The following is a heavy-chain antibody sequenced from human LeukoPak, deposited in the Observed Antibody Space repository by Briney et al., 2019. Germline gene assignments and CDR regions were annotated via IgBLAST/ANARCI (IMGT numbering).Heavy chain of an antibody. D-gene: IGHD3-9*01. CDR2: IKQDGSEK. V-gene: IGHV3-7*01. Sequence: GGSLRLSCAASGFTFSSYWMSWVRQAPGKGLERVANIKQDGSEKYYVDSVKGRFTISRDNAKNSLYLQMNSLRAEDTAVYYCARALEVLRYFDWLFPFDYWGQGTLVTVSS. CDR1: GFTFSSYW. J-gene: IGHJ4*02. CDR3: ARALEVLRYFDWLFPFDY.